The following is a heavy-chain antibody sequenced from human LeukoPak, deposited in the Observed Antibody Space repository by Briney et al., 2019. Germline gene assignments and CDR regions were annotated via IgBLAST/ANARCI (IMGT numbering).Heavy chain of an antibody. CDR1: GYTFTSYG. V-gene: IGHV1-18*01. D-gene: IGHD3-3*01. CDR2: ISAYNGNT. CDR3: ARTRITIFGVVTTPYYYYGMDV. Sequence: ASAKVSCKASGYTFTSYGISWVRQAPGQGLEWMGWISAYNGNTNYAQKLQGRVTMATDTSTSTAYMELRSLRSDDTAVYYCARTRITIFGVVTTPYYYYGMDVWGQGTTVTVSS. J-gene: IGHJ6*02.